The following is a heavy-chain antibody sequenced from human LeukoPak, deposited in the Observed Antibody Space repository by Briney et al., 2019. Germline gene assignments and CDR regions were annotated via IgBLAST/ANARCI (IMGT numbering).Heavy chain of an antibody. CDR2: IYYSGST. V-gene: IGHV4-39*01. D-gene: IGHD3-3*01. J-gene: IGHJ4*02. CDR1: GGSISSSSYY. Sequence: SETLSLTCTVSGGSISSSSYYWGWIRRPPGKGLEWIGSIYYSGSTYYNPSLKSRVTISVDTSKNQFSLKLSSVTAADTAVYCCASSRYDFWSGYYLDYWGQGTLVTVSS. CDR3: ASSRYDFWSGYYLDY.